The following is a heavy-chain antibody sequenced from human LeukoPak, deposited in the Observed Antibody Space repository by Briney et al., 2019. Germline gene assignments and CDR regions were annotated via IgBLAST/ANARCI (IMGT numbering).Heavy chain of an antibody. CDR2: IYNSGST. V-gene: IGHV4-4*07. Sequence: SETLSLTCTVSGGSISSYYWSWIRQPAGKGLEWIGHIYNSGSTNYNPSLKGRVTMSVATSKNQFSLHLSSVTAADTAVYYCARSAFLVSAPGLYYFDYWGQGTLVAVSS. CDR3: ARSAFLVSAPGLYYFDY. D-gene: IGHD6-13*01. CDR1: GGSISSYY. J-gene: IGHJ4*02.